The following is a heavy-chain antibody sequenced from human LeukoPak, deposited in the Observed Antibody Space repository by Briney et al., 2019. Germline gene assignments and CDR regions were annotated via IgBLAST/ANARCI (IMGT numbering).Heavy chain of an antibody. Sequence: ASVKVSCKASGYTFTSYGISWVRQAPGQGLEWMGWISAYNGNTNYAQKLQGRVTMTTDTSTSTAYMELRSLRSDDTAVYYCARAGYYDFWSGYLLGAPHRMTSLLDYWGQGTLVTVSS. V-gene: IGHV1-18*01. CDR1: GYTFTSYG. CDR3: ARAGYYDFWSGYLLGAPHRMTSLLDY. CDR2: ISAYNGNT. D-gene: IGHD3-3*01. J-gene: IGHJ4*02.